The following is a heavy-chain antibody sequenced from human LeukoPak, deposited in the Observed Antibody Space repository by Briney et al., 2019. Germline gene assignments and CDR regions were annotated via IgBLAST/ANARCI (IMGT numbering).Heavy chain of an antibody. CDR1: GGSISSDY. CDR3: ARGNWYLDY. J-gene: IGHJ4*02. D-gene: IGHD1-1*01. CDR2: IYYSGSI. Sequence: SETLSLICTVSGGSISSDYWSWIRQPPGKGLEWIGYIYYSGSINYNPSLKSRVTISVDTSKNQFSLKVSSVTAADTAVYYCARGNWYLDYWGQGTLVTVSS. V-gene: IGHV4-59*01.